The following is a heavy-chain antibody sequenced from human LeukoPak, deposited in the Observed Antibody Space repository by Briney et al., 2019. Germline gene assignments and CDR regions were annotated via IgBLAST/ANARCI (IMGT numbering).Heavy chain of an antibody. D-gene: IGHD4-23*01. J-gene: IGHJ6*03. Sequence: SVKVSCKASGGTFSSYAISWVRQAPGQGLEWMGGIIPIFGTANYAQKFQGRVTITADESTSTAYMELSSLRSEDTAVYYCARGGHGGSYYYYYMDVWGKGTTVTVSS. V-gene: IGHV1-69*13. CDR2: IIPIFGTA. CDR1: GGTFSSYA. CDR3: ARGGHGGSYYYYYMDV.